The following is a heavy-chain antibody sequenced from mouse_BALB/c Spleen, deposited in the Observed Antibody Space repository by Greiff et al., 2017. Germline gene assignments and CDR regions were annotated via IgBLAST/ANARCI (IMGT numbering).Heavy chain of an antibody. Sequence: QVQLKESGPGLVAPSQSLSITCTVSGFSLTSYGVHWVRQPPGKGLEWLGVIWAGGSTNYNSALMSRLSISKDNSKSQVFLKMNSLQTDDTAMYYCAREYYYGSSYDAMDYWGQGTSVTVSS. D-gene: IGHD1-1*01. V-gene: IGHV2-9*02. CDR1: GFSLTSYG. CDR2: IWAGGST. J-gene: IGHJ4*01. CDR3: AREYYYGSSYDAMDY.